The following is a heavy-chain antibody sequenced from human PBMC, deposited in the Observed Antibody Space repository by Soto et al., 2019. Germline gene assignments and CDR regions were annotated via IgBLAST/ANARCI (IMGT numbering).Heavy chain of an antibody. CDR1: GYMFTNYY. J-gene: IGHJ4*02. Sequence: ASVNVSCKASGYMFTNYYMHWVRQAPGQGLEWMAIINSGGGSTTYAPKFQARVTMTTDTSTSTFYMELRSLTSEDTAVYYCAREYYYGSGPWYWGQGTLVTAPQ. D-gene: IGHD3-10*01. V-gene: IGHV1-46*01. CDR3: AREYYYGSGPWY. CDR2: INSGGGST.